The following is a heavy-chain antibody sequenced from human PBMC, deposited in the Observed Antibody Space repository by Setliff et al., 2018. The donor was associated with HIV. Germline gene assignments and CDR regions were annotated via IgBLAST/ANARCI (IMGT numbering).Heavy chain of an antibody. J-gene: IGHJ4*02. Sequence: WASVKVSCKASGYTFTSYYVHWVRQAPGQGLEWMGILNPSGDSTAYAQKFQGRVTMTRDTSTSTVYMELSRLRSDDTAVYYCARGGYHGFGSYGDYWGQGTLVTVSS. V-gene: IGHV1-46*01. D-gene: IGHD3-10*01. CDR3: ARGGYHGFGSYGDY. CDR2: LNPSGDST. CDR1: GYTFTSYY.